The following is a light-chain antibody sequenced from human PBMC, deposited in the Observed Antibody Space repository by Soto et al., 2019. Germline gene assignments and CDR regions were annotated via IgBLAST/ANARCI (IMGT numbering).Light chain of an antibody. Sequence: QSVLSQPPSASGSPGQSVTISCTGTNRDVGTHNYVSWYQQYPGKAPKLLIYDVVKRPSGIPHRFSGSKSGNTASLTVSGLQVDDEADYYCFSYAGGSTFVFGTGTKVTVL. J-gene: IGLJ1*01. CDR2: DVV. V-gene: IGLV2-8*01. CDR1: NRDVGTHNY. CDR3: FSYAGGSTFV.